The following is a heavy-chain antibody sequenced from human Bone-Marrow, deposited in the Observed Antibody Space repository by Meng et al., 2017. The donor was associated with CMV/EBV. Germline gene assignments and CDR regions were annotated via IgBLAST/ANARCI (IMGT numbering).Heavy chain of an antibody. V-gene: IGHV3-9*01. J-gene: IGHJ6*02. CDR2: ISWNSGSI. CDR3: AKVSYYYGMDV. CDR1: GFTFDDYA. Sequence: GGSLRLSCAASGFTFDDYAMHWVRQAPGKGLEWVSGISWNSGSIGYADSVKGRFTISRDNAKNSLYLQMNSLRAEDTALYYCAKVSYYYGMDVWGQGTKVTVSS.